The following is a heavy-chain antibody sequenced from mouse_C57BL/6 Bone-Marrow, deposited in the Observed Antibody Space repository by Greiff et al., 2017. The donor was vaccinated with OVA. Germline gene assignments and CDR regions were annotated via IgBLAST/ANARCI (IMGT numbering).Heavy chain of an antibody. J-gene: IGHJ2*01. Sequence: QVQLQQSGAELVKPGASVKISCKASGYAFSSYWMNWVKQRPGKGLEWIGQIYPGDGDTNYNGKFTGKATLTADKSSSTAYMQLSSLTSEDSAVYFCARSAYYSNYGYFDYWGQGTTLTVSS. V-gene: IGHV1-80*01. CDR3: ARSAYYSNYGYFDY. CDR2: IYPGDGDT. CDR1: GYAFSSYW. D-gene: IGHD2-5*01.